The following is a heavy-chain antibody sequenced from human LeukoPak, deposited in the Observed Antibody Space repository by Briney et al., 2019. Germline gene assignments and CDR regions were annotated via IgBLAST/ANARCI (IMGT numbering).Heavy chain of an antibody. CDR1: GGSFSGYY. Sequence: SETLSLTCAAYGGSFSGYYWSWIRQPPGKGLEWIGEINHSGSTNYNPSLKSRVTISVDTSKNQFSLKLSSVTAADTAVYYCARAYQSIAAAGTSWFDPWGQGTLVTVSS. CDR3: ARAYQSIAAAGTSWFDP. CDR2: INHSGST. D-gene: IGHD6-13*01. J-gene: IGHJ5*02. V-gene: IGHV4-34*01.